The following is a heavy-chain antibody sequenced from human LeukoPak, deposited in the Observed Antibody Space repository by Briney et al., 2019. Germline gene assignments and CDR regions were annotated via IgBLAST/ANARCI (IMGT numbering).Heavy chain of an antibody. CDR3: ARLGYYYDSSGYSSTHAFDI. V-gene: IGHV4-34*01. J-gene: IGHJ3*02. D-gene: IGHD3-22*01. Sequence: SETLSLTCAVYGGSFSGYYWSWIRQPPGKGLEWIGEINHSGSTNYNPSLKRRGTIAVETSEDKTSLKLSSVTAADTAVYYCARLGYYYDSSGYSSTHAFDIWGQGTMVTVSS. CDR1: GGSFSGYY. CDR2: INHSGST.